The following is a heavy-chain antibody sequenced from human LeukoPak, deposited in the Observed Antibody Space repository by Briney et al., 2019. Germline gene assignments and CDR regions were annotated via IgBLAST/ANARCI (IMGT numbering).Heavy chain of an antibody. Sequence: GRSLRLSCATSGFAFSTSGMHWVRQAPDTGLEWVAFISYDGSEKYYADSVRGRFTISRDNSKSTLFLQMNSLRAEDTAVFYCATDRGRYFQYWGQGTLVTVSS. CDR1: GFAFSTSG. J-gene: IGHJ4*02. CDR2: ISYDGSEK. V-gene: IGHV3-30*03. CDR3: ATDRGRYFQY. D-gene: IGHD3-9*01.